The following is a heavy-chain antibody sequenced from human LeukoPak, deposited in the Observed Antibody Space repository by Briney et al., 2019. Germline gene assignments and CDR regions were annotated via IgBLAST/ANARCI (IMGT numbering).Heavy chain of an antibody. D-gene: IGHD4-11*01. J-gene: IGHJ6*02. Sequence: GGSLRLSCAASGFTFSSSGMHWVRQAPGKGLEWVAVISYDGRSKYYGDSVKGRFTISRDNPKNTLYLQMNSLRAEDSAVYYCAKDLGYYSSYYYGMDVWGQGTTVTVSS. CDR3: AKDLGYYSSYYYGMDV. V-gene: IGHV3-30*18. CDR1: GFTFSSSG. CDR2: ISYDGRSK.